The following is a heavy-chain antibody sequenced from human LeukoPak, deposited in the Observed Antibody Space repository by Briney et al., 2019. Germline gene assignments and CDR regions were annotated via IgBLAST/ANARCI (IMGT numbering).Heavy chain of an antibody. V-gene: IGHV4-34*01. CDR3: ARGGSTVVTRSFDY. CDR2: INHSGST. CDR1: GGSFSGYY. J-gene: IGHJ4*02. D-gene: IGHD4-23*01. Sequence: SETLSLTCAVYGGSFSGYYWSWIRQPPGKGPEWSGEINHSGSTNYNPSLKSRVTISVDTSKNQFSLKLSSVTAADTAVYYCARGGSTVVTRSFDYWGQGTLVTVSS.